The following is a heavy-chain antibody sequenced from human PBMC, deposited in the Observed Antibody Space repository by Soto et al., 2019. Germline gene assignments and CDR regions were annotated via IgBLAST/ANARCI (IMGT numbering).Heavy chain of an antibody. CDR2: ISGSGGST. Sequence: EVQLLESGGGLVQPGGSLRLSCAASGFSFSNYAMSWVRQAPGKGLEWVSAISGSGGSTYYADSVKGRFTISRDNSKNTLYLQMNSLRAEDTAVYYCAKDRRDSSNCCSWFDPWGQGTLVTVSS. CDR3: AKDRRDSSNCCSWFDP. CDR1: GFSFSNYA. V-gene: IGHV3-23*01. D-gene: IGHD6-13*01. J-gene: IGHJ5*02.